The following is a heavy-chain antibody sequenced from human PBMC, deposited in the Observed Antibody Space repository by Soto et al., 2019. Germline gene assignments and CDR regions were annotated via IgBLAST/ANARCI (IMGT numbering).Heavy chain of an antibody. CDR2: IYYSGST. D-gene: IGHD3-10*01. CDR3: ARLGVITGRHYYYYYYMDV. J-gene: IGHJ6*03. V-gene: IGHV4-59*08. Sequence: SEILSLTCTVSGGSISSYYWSWIRQPPGKGLEWIGYIYYSGSTNYNPSLKSRVTISVDTSKNQFSLKLSSVTAADTAVYYCARLGVITGRHYYYYYYMDVWGKGTTVTVSS. CDR1: GGSISSYY.